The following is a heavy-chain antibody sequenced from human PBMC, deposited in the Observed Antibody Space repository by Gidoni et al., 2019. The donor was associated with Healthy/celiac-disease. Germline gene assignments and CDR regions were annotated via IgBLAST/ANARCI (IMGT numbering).Heavy chain of an antibody. CDR3: ARAPEGYGGNSQIYY. V-gene: IGHV1-69*01. CDR1: GCPFSSYA. J-gene: IGHJ4*02. Sequence: QVQLLQSGAAVKKPGSSVTVSCKASGCPFSSYAISWVRQSPGQGLEWMGGIIPIFGTANYAKKYQGRVTITADESTSTAYMELSSLRSEDTAVYYCARAPEGYGGNSQIYYWGQGTLVTVSS. D-gene: IGHD2-21*02. CDR2: IIPIFGTA.